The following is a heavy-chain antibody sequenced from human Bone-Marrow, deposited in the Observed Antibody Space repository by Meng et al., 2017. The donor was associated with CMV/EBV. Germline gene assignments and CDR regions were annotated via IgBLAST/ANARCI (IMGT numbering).Heavy chain of an antibody. CDR2: ISSSSSTI. Sequence: SCAASGFTFSDYYMSWIRQAPGKGLEWVSYISSSSSTIYYADSVKGRFTISRDNAKNSLYLQMNSLRAEDTAVYYCARVLSPSYYDFWSGGTYYYYGMVVWGQGTTVTVSS. CDR3: ARVLSPSYYDFWSGGTYYYYGMVV. CDR1: GFTFSDYY. V-gene: IGHV3-11*04. D-gene: IGHD3-3*01. J-gene: IGHJ6*02.